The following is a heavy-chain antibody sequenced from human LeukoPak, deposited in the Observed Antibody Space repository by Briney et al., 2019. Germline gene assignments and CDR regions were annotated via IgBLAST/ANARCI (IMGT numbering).Heavy chain of an antibody. Sequence: ASVKVSCKASGGTFSSYAISWVRQAPGQGLEWMGGIIPIFGTANYAQKFRGRVTITADKSTSTAYMELSSLRSEDTAVYYCARDGREQWLPLDYWGQGTLVTVSS. J-gene: IGHJ4*02. CDR2: IIPIFGTA. V-gene: IGHV1-69*06. CDR3: ARDGREQWLPLDY. CDR1: GGTFSSYA. D-gene: IGHD6-19*01.